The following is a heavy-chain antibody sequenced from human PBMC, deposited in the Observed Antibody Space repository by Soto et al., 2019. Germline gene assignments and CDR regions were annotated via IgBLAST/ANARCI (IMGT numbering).Heavy chain of an antibody. CDR3: VGGEPLLTPFQF. CDR1: GFIFSGSA. J-gene: IGHJ4*02. D-gene: IGHD1-26*01. CDR2: IRSRANSYET. V-gene: IGHV3-73*01. Sequence: GGSLRLSCAASGFIFSGSAMHWVRQASGKGLEYIGRIRSRANSYETVYVASLKGRFTITRDDSKDTTYLQMNSLKSEDTAVYFCVGGEPLLTPFQFWGQGTLVTVSS.